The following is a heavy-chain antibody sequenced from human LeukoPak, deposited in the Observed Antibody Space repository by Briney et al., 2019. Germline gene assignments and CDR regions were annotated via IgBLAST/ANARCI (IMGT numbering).Heavy chain of an antibody. J-gene: IGHJ6*03. Sequence: GGSLRLSCVGSEFDFSNFKMIWVRLAPGKGPEYISHISNTASATYYIDSVRGRFTISRDNARNSLYLQMDSLRAEDTAVYYCARERKYYYMDLWGKGTTVTVS. CDR1: EFDFSNFK. CDR3: ARERKYYYMDL. V-gene: IGHV3-48*01. D-gene: IGHD2/OR15-2a*01. CDR2: ISNTASAT.